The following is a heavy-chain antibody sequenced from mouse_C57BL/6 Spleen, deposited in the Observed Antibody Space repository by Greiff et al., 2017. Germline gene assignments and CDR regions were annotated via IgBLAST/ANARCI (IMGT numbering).Heavy chain of an antibody. D-gene: IGHD1-1*01. CDR2: INPNNGGT. CDR3: ARPLYYGSSFFAY. J-gene: IGHJ3*01. V-gene: IGHV1-26*01. Sequence: VQLQQSGPELVKPGASVKISCKASGYTFTDYYMNWVKQSHGKSLEWIGDINPNNGGTSYNQKFKGKATLTVDKSSSTAYMELRSLTSEDSAVYYCARPLYYGSSFFAYWGQGTLVTVSA. CDR1: GYTFTDYY.